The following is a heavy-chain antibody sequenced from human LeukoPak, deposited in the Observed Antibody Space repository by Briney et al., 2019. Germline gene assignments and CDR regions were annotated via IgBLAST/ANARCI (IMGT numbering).Heavy chain of an antibody. Sequence: SVKVSCKASGGTFSSYAISWVRQAPGQGLEWMGGIIPIFGAANYAQKFQGRVTITTDESTSTAYMELSSLRSEDTAVYYCASSQVEFGAATFDDYWGQGTLVTVSS. CDR3: ASSQVEFGAATFDDY. CDR2: IIPIFGAA. J-gene: IGHJ4*02. CDR1: GGTFSSYA. V-gene: IGHV1-69*05. D-gene: IGHD3-10*01.